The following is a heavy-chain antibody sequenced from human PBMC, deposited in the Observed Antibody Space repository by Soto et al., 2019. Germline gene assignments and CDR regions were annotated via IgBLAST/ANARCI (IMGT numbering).Heavy chain of an antibody. Sequence: ASVQVSCKASGYTYTSYVINWLRQAPAQGIEWMGCISAYNGNTNYAQKLQGRVTMTTDTSTSTAYMELRSLRSDDTAVDYFARVYGYSGSRGFDCWG. CDR2: ISAYNGNT. V-gene: IGHV1-18*01. CDR3: ARVYGYSGSRGFDC. J-gene: IGHJ4*01. CDR1: GYTYTSYV. D-gene: IGHD1-26*01.